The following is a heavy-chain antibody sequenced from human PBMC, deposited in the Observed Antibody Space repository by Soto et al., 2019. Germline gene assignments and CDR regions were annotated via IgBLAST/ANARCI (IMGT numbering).Heavy chain of an antibody. CDR2: IYYSGST. V-gene: IGHV4-59*01. Sequence: SETLSLTCTVSGGSIISYYWSWIRQPPGKGLEWIGYIYYSGSTNYNPSLKSRVTISVDTSKNQFSLKLSSVTAADTAVYYCARDKDMDVWGQGTTVTVSS. J-gene: IGHJ6*02. CDR3: ARDKDMDV. CDR1: GGSIISYY.